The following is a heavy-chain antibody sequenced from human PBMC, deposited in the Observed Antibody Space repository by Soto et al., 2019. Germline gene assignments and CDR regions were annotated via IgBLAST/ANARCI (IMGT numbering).Heavy chain of an antibody. D-gene: IGHD6-13*01. CDR3: AREGSPSSSWPRNWFDP. Sequence: GGSLRLSCAASGFTFSSYGMHWVRQAPGKGLEWVAVIWYDGSNKYYADSVKGRFTISRDNSKNTLYLQMNSLRAEDTAVYYCAREGSPSSSWPRNWFDPWGQGTLVTVSS. V-gene: IGHV3-33*01. CDR2: IWYDGSNK. J-gene: IGHJ5*02. CDR1: GFTFSSYG.